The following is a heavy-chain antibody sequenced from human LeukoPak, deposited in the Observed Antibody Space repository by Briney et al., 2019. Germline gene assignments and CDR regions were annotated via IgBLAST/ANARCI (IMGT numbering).Heavy chain of an antibody. CDR3: TTIDWYGAYYYYYSMDV. D-gene: IGHD3-9*01. V-gene: IGHV3-23*01. CDR2: ISGSGSGGST. CDR1: GFTFSHYS. Sequence: GGSLRLSCAASGFTFSHYSMNWVRQATGKGLEWVSIISGSGSGGSTYYADSVKGRFTISRDNSNNTLYLQMNSLKAEDTAVYYCTTIDWYGAYYYYYSMDVWGKGTTVTVSS. J-gene: IGHJ6*03.